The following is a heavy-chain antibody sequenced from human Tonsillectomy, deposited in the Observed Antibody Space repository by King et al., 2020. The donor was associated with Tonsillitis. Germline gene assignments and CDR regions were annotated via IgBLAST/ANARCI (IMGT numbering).Heavy chain of an antibody. J-gene: IGHJ4*02. Sequence: VQLVESGGGLVKPGGSLRLSCAASGFTFSNVWMSWVRQAPGKGLEWVGRIKSKTYGGTTDYAAPVKGRFTISRDDSKNTLYLQMNSLKTEDTAVYYCTPEPLRDSSSWSFDYWGQGTLVTVSS. CDR3: TPEPLRDSSSWSFDY. CDR2: IKSKTYGGTT. D-gene: IGHD6-13*01. CDR1: GFTFSNVW. V-gene: IGHV3-15*01.